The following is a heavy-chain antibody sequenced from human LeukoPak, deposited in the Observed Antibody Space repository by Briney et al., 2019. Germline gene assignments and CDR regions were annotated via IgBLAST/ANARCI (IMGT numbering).Heavy chain of an antibody. D-gene: IGHD2-21*02. CDR2: IYYSGST. V-gene: IGHV4-59*11. CDR3: ARASAVTFDY. Sequence: SETLSLTCTVSGGSISSHYWSWIRQPPGKGLEWIGYIYYSGSTNYNPSLKSRVTISVDTSKNQSSLKLSSVTAADTAVYYCARASAVTFDYWGQGTLVTVSS. J-gene: IGHJ4*02. CDR1: GGSISSHY.